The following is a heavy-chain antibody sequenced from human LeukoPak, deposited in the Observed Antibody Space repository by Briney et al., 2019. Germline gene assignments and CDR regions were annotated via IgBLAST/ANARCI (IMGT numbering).Heavy chain of an antibody. D-gene: IGHD3-22*01. V-gene: IGHV3-20*04. J-gene: IGHJ4*02. CDR2: INWNGGST. Sequence: GGSLRLSCAASGFTFSRYAMSWVRQAPGKGLEWVSGINWNGGSTGYADSVKGRFTISRDNAKNSLYLQMNSLRAEDAALYYCARDYFDDSSGYYCFDYWGQGTLVTVSS. CDR3: ARDYFDDSSGYYCFDY. CDR1: GFTFSRYA.